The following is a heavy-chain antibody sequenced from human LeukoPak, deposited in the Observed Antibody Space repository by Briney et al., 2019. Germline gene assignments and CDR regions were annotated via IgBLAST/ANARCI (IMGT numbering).Heavy chain of an antibody. J-gene: IGHJ4*02. CDR1: GFTPTRNY. D-gene: IGHD3-16*01. V-gene: IGHV3-66*01. Sequence: PGGSLRLSCAPSGFTPTRNYMTSVRPTPGKGLEWVSVIYSDGDTYYVDSVKGRFTISRDNSKNTLYLQMNSLRAEDTAVYYCARGPWASFDYWGQGTLVTVSS. CDR2: IYSDGDT. CDR3: ARGPWASFDY.